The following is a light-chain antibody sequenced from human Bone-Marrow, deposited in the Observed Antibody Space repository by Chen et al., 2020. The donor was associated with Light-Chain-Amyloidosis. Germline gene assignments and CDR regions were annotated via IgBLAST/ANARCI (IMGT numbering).Light chain of an antibody. J-gene: IGLJ3*02. CDR2: DDS. Sequence: SYVLTQPSSVSVAPGQTATIACGGNNIGSTSVHCYQQTPGQAPLLVVYDDSDRPSGIPERLSGSNSGNTATLTISRVEAGDDADYYCQVWDRSSDRPVFGGGTKLTVL. V-gene: IGLV3-21*02. CDR3: QVWDRSSDRPV. CDR1: NIGSTS.